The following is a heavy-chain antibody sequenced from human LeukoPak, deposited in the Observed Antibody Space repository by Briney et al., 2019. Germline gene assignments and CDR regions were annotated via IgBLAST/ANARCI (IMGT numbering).Heavy chain of an antibody. J-gene: IGHJ4*02. CDR2: NSSSSSYI. V-gene: IGHV3-21*01. D-gene: IGHD5-12*01. Sequence: PGGSLRLSCAASGFTFSSYSMNWVRQAPGKGLEWVSSNSSSSSYIYYADSVKGRFTISRDNAKNSLYLQMNSLRAEDTAVYYCARVDIVATTIDYWGQGTLVTVSS. CDR3: ARVDIVATTIDY. CDR1: GFTFSSYS.